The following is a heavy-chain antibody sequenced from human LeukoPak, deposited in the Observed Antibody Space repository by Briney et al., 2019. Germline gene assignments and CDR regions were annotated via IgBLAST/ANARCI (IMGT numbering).Heavy chain of an antibody. Sequence: SETLSLTCAVSGGSISSSNWWSWVRQPPGRGLEWIGEIYHSGSTNYNPSLKSRVTISVDKSKNQFSLKLSSVTAADTAVYYCARKTGYCSGGSCYSFDYWGQGTLVTVSS. CDR2: IYHSGST. CDR1: GGSISSSNW. V-gene: IGHV4-4*02. J-gene: IGHJ4*02. D-gene: IGHD2-15*01. CDR3: ARKTGYCSGGSCYSFDY.